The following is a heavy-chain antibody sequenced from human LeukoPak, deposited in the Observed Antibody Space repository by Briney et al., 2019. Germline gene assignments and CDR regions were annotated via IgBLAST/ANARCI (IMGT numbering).Heavy chain of an antibody. J-gene: IGHJ4*02. CDR1: GYTFTSYG. CDR2: ISAYNGNT. Sequence: ASVKVSCKASGYTFTSYGISWVRQAPGQGLEWMGWISAYNGNTNYAQKLQGRVTMTTDTSTSTAYMELRSLRSDDTAVYYCARDLRYFDWLPIDYWGQGTLVTVSS. CDR3: ARDLRYFDWLPIDY. V-gene: IGHV1-18*01. D-gene: IGHD3-9*01.